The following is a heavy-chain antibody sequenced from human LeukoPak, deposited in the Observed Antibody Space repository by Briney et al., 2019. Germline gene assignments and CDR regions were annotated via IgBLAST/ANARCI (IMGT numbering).Heavy chain of an antibody. Sequence: SETLSLTCTVSGGSISSYYWSWIRQPPGKGLEWIGYIYYSGSTNYNPSLKSRVTISADTSKNQFSLKLSSVTAADTAVYYCAREFSPVYSSGWYGSYFDYWGQGTLVTVSS. J-gene: IGHJ4*02. V-gene: IGHV4-59*12. CDR1: GGSISSYY. CDR2: IYYSGST. D-gene: IGHD6-19*01. CDR3: AREFSPVYSSGWYGSYFDY.